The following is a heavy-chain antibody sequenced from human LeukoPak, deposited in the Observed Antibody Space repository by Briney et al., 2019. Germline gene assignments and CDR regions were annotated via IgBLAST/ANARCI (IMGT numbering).Heavy chain of an antibody. D-gene: IGHD2-8*01. CDR3: ARNVSAGYFDY. CDR1: GGSLTGTTYY. Sequence: SETLSLSCSVSGGSLTGTTYYWAWIRQPPGKGLEWLGSVYYSGSTSYSPSLKSRVTISVDTSKTQFSLRLSSVTAADTAVYYCARNVSAGYFDYWGHGTLVTVSS. V-gene: IGHV4-39*01. CDR2: VYYSGST. J-gene: IGHJ4*01.